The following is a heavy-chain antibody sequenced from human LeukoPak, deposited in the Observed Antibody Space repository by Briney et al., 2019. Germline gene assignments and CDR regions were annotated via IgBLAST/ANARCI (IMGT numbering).Heavy chain of an antibody. Sequence: GGSLRLSCAASGFTFSSYAMSWVRQAPGKGLEGVSAISGSGGSTYYADSVKGRFTTSRDNSKNTLYLQMNSLRVEDTAVYYCAKEGKTRNWNYYQAKPVYWGQGTLVTVSS. CDR3: AKEGKTRNWNYYQAKPVY. V-gene: IGHV3-23*01. J-gene: IGHJ4*02. D-gene: IGHD1-7*01. CDR1: GFTFSSYA. CDR2: ISGSGGST.